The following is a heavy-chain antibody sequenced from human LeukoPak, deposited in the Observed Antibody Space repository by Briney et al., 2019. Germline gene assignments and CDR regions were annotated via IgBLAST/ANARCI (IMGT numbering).Heavy chain of an antibody. J-gene: IGHJ6*03. V-gene: IGHV4-34*01. D-gene: IGHD6-6*01. CDR2: INHSGST. CDR1: GGSFSGYY. Sequence: SETLSLTCAVYGGSFSGYYWSWIRQPPGKGLEWIGEINHSGSTNYNPSLKSRVTISVDTSKNQFSLKLRSVPAADTAVYYCAHLGGARPSYYYYYYMDVWGKGTTVTVSS. CDR3: AHLGGARPSYYYYYYMDV.